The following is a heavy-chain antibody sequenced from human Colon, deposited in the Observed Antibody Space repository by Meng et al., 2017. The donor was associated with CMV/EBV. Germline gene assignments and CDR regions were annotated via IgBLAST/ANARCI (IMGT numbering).Heavy chain of an antibody. V-gene: IGHV3-23*01. Sequence: GESLKISCAASGFTFSSYAMSWVRQAPGKGLEWVSAISGSAGSTYYADSVKGRFTISRDNSKNTLYLQMNSLRAEDTAVYYCANLSSPPAFDIWGQGTMVTVSS. CDR3: ANLSSPPAFDI. CDR1: GFTFSSYA. J-gene: IGHJ3*02. CDR2: ISGSAGST.